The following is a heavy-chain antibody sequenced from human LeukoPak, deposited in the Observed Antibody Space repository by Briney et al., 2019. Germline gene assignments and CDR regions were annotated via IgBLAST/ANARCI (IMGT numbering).Heavy chain of an antibody. CDR2: IYHSGST. D-gene: IGHD3-22*01. CDR1: GGSISSGGYS. CDR3: ARGGYYDSSGYYYAWFAP. Sequence: SQTLSLTCAVSGGSISSGGYSWSWIRQPPGKGLEWIGYIYHSGSTYYNPSLKSRVTISVDRSKNQFSLKLSSVTAADTAVYYCARGGYYDSSGYYYAWFAPWGQGTLVTVSS. V-gene: IGHV4-30-2*01. J-gene: IGHJ5*02.